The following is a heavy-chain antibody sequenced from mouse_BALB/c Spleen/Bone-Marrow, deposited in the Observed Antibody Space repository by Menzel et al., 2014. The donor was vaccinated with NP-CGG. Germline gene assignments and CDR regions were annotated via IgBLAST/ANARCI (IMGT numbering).Heavy chain of an antibody. V-gene: IGHV5-12-1*01. CDR1: GFAFSSYD. D-gene: IGHD2-14*01. CDR3: ARLPSYYRYEDAY. CDR2: ISSGGGST. Sequence: EVQLVESGGGLVKPGGSLKLSCAASGFAFSSYDMSWVRRTPEKRLEWVAYISSGGGSTYYPDTVKGRFTISRDNAKNTLYLQMSSLKSEDTAMYYCARLPSYYRYEDAYWGQGTLVTVSA. J-gene: IGHJ3*01.